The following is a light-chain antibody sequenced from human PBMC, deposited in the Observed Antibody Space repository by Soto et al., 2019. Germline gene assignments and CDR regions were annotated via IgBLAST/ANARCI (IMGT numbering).Light chain of an antibody. CDR2: GAS. CDR1: QSLSSRY. CDR3: QKYSSSPPT. J-gene: IGKJ4*01. V-gene: IGKV3-20*01. Sequence: EIVLTQSPGTLSLSPGDRATLSCRASQSLSSRYLAWYRQKPGQAPRLLIYGASNRATGIPDRFSGSGSGTDFTLTISRLEPDDFAVYYCQKYSSSPPTFGGGTKVEIK.